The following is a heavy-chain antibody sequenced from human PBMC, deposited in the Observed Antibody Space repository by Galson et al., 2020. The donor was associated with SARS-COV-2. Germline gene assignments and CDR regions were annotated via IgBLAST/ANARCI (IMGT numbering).Heavy chain of an antibody. CDR1: GFTFRSYA. D-gene: IGHD2-21*02. J-gene: IGHJ4*02. CDR3: SRVTQAQYIDGDNY. V-gene: IGHV3-23*01. CDR2: ISGSLVST. Sequence: GGSLRLSCAASGFTFRSYAMSWVRQAPGKGLEWVSTISGSLVSTYYADSVKGRFTVSRDNSKNTMYLQMESLRAEDTAVYYCSRVTQAQYIDGDNYWGQGTLVTVSP.